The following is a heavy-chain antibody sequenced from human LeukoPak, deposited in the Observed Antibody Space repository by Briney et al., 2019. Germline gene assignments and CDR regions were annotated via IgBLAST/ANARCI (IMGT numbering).Heavy chain of an antibody. CDR3: VRLTSHTTTSHYYHFYRDV. CDR1: GYTFTSYG. J-gene: IGHJ6*03. Sequence: ASVKVSCKASGYTFTSYGISWVRQAPGQGLEWVGGISAYNGNSNYAQKLQGRVTLTTDTSTSTAYMEVTNQTISGTAVYYCVRLTSHTTTSHYYHFYRDVWGEGTTVTISS. CDR2: ISAYNGNS. V-gene: IGHV1-18*01. D-gene: IGHD2/OR15-2a*01.